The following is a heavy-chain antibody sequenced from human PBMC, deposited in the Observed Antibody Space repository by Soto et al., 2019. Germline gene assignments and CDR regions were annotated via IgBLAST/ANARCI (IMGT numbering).Heavy chain of an antibody. CDR3: AKGANYGDSYYYYMDY. V-gene: IGHV3-23*01. CDR1: GFTFSSYA. Sequence: GGSLRLSCAASGFTFSSYAMSWVRQAPGKGLEWVSAISGSGGSTYYADSVKGRFTISRDNSKNTLYLQMNSLRAEDTAVYYCAKGANYGDSYYYYMDYWGKGTTVTVSS. J-gene: IGHJ6*03. CDR2: ISGSGGST. D-gene: IGHD4-17*01.